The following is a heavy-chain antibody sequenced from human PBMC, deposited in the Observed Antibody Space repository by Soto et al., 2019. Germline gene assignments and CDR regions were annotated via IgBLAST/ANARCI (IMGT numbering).Heavy chain of an antibody. V-gene: IGHV4-34*01. Sequence: QVQLQQWGAGLVKLSETLSLTCAVYGGSFSGYYWTWIRQSPGKGLEWVGDVHQSGSTIYNPSLKSRLTILVDMSKKQFSLRLTSVTAADTAVYYCATHRHSSSSPLDNWGQGTLVTVSS. CDR3: ATHRHSSSSPLDN. CDR1: GGSFSGYY. J-gene: IGHJ4*02. CDR2: VHQSGST.